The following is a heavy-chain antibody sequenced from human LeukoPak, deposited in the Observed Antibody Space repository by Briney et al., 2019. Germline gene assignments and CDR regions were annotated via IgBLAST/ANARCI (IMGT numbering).Heavy chain of an antibody. CDR2: ISGNGGST. CDR1: GFTFSSYA. V-gene: IGHV3-23*01. D-gene: IGHD3-3*01. CDR3: AKEGPYDFWSGHASAFDI. J-gene: IGHJ3*02. Sequence: GGSLRLSCAASGFTFSSYAMSWVRQAPGKGLEWVSAISGNGGSTYYADSVKGRFTISRDNSKNTLCLQIDSLRAEDTAVYYCAKEGPYDFWSGHASAFDIWGQGTKVTVSS.